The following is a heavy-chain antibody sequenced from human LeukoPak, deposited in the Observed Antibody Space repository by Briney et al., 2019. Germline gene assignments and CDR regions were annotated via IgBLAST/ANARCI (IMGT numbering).Heavy chain of an antibody. CDR2: IKHDGIEM. V-gene: IGHV3-7*01. Sequence: PGGSLRLSCAASGFSFSNYWMSWVRQAPEKGLEWVANIKHDGIEMNYADSAKGRFTISRDNAKNSLYLQMTSLRAEDTALYYCTRATGWYPDYWGQGTLITVSS. CDR3: TRATGWYPDY. CDR1: GFSFSNYW. D-gene: IGHD6-19*01. J-gene: IGHJ4*02.